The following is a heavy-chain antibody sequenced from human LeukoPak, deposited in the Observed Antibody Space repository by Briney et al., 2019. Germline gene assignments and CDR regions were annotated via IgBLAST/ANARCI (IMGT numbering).Heavy chain of an antibody. Sequence: GGSLRLSCAASGYTFSKYGMHWVRQAPGKGLEWVAVIWHDGSNQHYADSVKGRFTISRDNSKNTVFLQMGGLRVEDTAVYYCARNSATSGYYGMDVWGRGTPVSVSS. J-gene: IGHJ6*02. CDR3: ARNSATSGYYGMDV. D-gene: IGHD2-2*03. CDR2: IWHDGSNQ. CDR1: GYTFSKYG. V-gene: IGHV3-33*01.